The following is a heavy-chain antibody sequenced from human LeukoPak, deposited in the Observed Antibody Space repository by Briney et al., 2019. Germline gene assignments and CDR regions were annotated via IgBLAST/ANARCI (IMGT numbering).Heavy chain of an antibody. J-gene: IGHJ6*03. CDR1: GGSISSGSYY. CDR2: IYTSGST. D-gene: IGHD1-7*01. Sequence: SETLSLTCTVSGGSISSGSYYWSWVRQPAGKGLEWIGRIYTSGSTNYNPSLKSRVTISVDTSKNQFSLKLSSVTAADAAVYYCARCTGTYYYYMDVWGKGTTVTVSS. V-gene: IGHV4-61*02. CDR3: ARCTGTYYYYMDV.